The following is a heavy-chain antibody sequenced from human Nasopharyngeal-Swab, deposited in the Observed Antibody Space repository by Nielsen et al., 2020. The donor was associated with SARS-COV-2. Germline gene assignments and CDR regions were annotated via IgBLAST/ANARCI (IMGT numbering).Heavy chain of an antibody. Sequence: ESLKISCIVSGGSISSSSYYWGWIRQPPGKGLEWIGSIYYSGSTYYNPSLKSRVTISVDTSKNQFSLKLSSVTAADTAVYYCARHLRDGVVVAAPYYFDYWGQGTLVTVSS. CDR1: GGSISSSSYY. CDR3: ARHLRDGVVVAAPYYFDY. CDR2: IYYSGST. V-gene: IGHV4-39*01. J-gene: IGHJ4*02. D-gene: IGHD2-15*01.